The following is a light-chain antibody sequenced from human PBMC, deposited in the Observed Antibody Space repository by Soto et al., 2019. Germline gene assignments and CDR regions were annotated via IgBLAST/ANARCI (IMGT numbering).Light chain of an antibody. CDR2: DAS. Sequence: DLQMTQSPSSLSASVGDRVTITCQASQDISHYLNWYQQKPGKAPKLLIYDASNLETGVPSRFSGSGSGTDFTFTISSLQPEDIATYYCQQYDNLSYTFGQGTKLEIK. V-gene: IGKV1-33*01. CDR3: QQYDNLSYT. J-gene: IGKJ2*01. CDR1: QDISHY.